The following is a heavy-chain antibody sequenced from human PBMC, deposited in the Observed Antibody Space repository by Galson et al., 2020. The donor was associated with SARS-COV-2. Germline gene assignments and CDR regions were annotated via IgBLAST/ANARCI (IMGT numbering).Heavy chain of an antibody. CDR3: ATSYLAFDI. D-gene: IGHD3-16*02. CDR1: GGSISSGSYY. V-gene: IGHV4-61*02. CDR2: IYTSGST. J-gene: IGHJ3*02. Sequence: TLSLTCTVSGGSISSGSYYWSWIRQPAGKGLEWIGRIYTSGSTNYNPSLKSRVTISVDTSKNQFSLKLSSVTAADTAVYYCATSYLAFDIGGQGTMVTVSS.